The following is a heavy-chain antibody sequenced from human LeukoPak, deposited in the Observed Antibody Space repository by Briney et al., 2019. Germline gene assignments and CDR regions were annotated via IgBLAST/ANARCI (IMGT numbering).Heavy chain of an antibody. CDR3: ARDETPGDYGFDY. Sequence: ASVKVSCKASGGTFCSYAISWVRQAPGQGLEWMGRIIPIFGIANYAQKFQGRVTITADKSTSTAYMELSSLRSEDTAVYYCARDETPGDYGFDYWGQGTLVTVSS. CDR1: GGTFCSYA. CDR2: IIPIFGIA. D-gene: IGHD4-17*01. J-gene: IGHJ4*02. V-gene: IGHV1-69*04.